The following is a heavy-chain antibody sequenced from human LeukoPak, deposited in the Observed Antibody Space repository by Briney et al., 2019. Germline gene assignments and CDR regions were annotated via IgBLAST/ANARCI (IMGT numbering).Heavy chain of an antibody. Sequence: GGFLRLSCAASGFTFSSYAMHWVRQAPGKGLEWVAVISYDGSNKYYADSVKGRFTISRDNSKNTLYPQMNSLRAEDTAVYYCARDGFHGSGSYPDYWGRGTLVTVSS. J-gene: IGHJ4*02. CDR1: GFTFSSYA. V-gene: IGHV3-30*04. CDR2: ISYDGSNK. D-gene: IGHD3-10*01. CDR3: ARDGFHGSGSYPDY.